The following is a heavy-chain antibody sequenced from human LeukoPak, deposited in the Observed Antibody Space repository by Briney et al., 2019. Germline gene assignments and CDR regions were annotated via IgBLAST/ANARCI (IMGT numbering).Heavy chain of an antibody. V-gene: IGHV1-2*02. J-gene: IGHJ3*02. CDR3: ARGFYDFWSHDAFDI. CDR1: GYTFTSYG. D-gene: IGHD3/OR15-3a*01. CDR2: INPNSGGT. Sequence: ASVKVSCKASGYTFTSYGISWVRQAPGQGLEWMGWINPNSGGTNYAQKFQGRVTMTRDTSISTAYMELSRLRSDDTAVYYCARGFYDFWSHDAFDIWGQGTMVTVSS.